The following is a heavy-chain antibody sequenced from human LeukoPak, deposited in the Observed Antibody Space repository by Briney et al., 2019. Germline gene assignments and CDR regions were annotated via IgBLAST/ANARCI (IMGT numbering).Heavy chain of an antibody. V-gene: IGHV1-69*06. J-gene: IGHJ6*03. CDR2: ITPIFGTA. CDR1: EGTFSNYG. Sequence: ASVKVSCKAPEGTFSNYGISWVRQAPGQGLEWMGGITPIFGTANYAQKFQGRVTMTEDTSTDTAYMELSSLRSEDTAVYYCAIGRIAAHYYYYYYMDVWGKGTTVTVSS. CDR3: AIGRIAAHYYYYYYMDV. D-gene: IGHD6-6*01.